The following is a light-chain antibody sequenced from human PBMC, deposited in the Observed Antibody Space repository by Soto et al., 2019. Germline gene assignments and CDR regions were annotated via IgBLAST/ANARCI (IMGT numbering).Light chain of an antibody. V-gene: IGKV1-39*01. CDR2: AAS. CDR1: QSISCY. CDR3: QKSYSTPIT. Sequence: IQITQSSFSLSASLGDRFTITRQASQSISCYLTWYQQKPGKAPKLLIYAASSLQSGVPYRLSGSGSGTDFTLTISSLEPEDFATYYCQKSYSTPITFGQGTRLEIK. J-gene: IGKJ5*01.